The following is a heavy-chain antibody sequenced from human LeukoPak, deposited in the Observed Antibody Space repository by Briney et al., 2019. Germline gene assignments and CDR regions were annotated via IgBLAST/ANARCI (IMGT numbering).Heavy chain of an antibody. CDR2: ISYDGSNK. J-gene: IGHJ6*02. D-gene: IGHD2-21*01. CDR1: GFTFSSYA. CDR3: ARGSIPYYYYYGMDV. Sequence: GGSLRLSCAASGFTFSSYAIHWVRQAPGKGLEWVAVISYDGSNKYYADSVKGRFTISRDNSKNTLYLQMNSLRAEDTAVYYCARGSIPYYYYYGMDVWGQGTTVTVSS. V-gene: IGHV3-30-3*01.